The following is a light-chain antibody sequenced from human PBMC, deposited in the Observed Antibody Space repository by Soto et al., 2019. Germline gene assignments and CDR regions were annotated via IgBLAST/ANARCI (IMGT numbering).Light chain of an antibody. CDR1: QSISGC. V-gene: IGKV1-5*01. CDR3: TQHDSCLLT. Sequence: IQMTQSPSSLSGSVGERVTITCRASQSISGCLAWYQQKPGKAPKFLIYDVSSLESGVPSRFSGSGSGTEFTRMITGLQPDYCGTYYSTQHDSCLLTIGRGTKVEIX. CDR2: DVS. J-gene: IGKJ4*01.